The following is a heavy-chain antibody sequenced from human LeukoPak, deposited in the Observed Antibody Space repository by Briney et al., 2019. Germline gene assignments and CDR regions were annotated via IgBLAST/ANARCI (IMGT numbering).Heavy chain of an antibody. CDR3: ARDLRYAFDT. CDR2: VGISSGNT. CDR1: GFTFSDYS. V-gene: IGHV3-11*06. J-gene: IGHJ4*02. Sequence: GGSLRLSCAASGFTFSDYSMSWVRQAPRKGLEWISYVGISSGNTKYADSVKGRFTISRDSAKNSVFLQMNNLRVEDTAVYYCARDLRYAFDTWGQGTLVTVSS. D-gene: IGHD5-12*01.